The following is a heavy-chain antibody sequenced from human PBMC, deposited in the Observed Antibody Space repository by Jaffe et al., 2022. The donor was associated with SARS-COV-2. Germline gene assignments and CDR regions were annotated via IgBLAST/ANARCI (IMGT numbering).Heavy chain of an antibody. CDR1: GFTFSSYS. Sequence: EVQLVESGGGLVKPGGSLRLSCAASGFTFSSYSMNWVRQAPGKGLEWVSSISSSSSYIYYADSVKGRFTISRDNAKNSLYLQMNSLRAEDTAVYYCARSILGSYSENFGTGFDYWGQGTLVTVSS. CDR2: ISSSSSYI. J-gene: IGHJ4*02. V-gene: IGHV3-21*01. D-gene: IGHD1-26*01. CDR3: ARSILGSYSENFGTGFDY.